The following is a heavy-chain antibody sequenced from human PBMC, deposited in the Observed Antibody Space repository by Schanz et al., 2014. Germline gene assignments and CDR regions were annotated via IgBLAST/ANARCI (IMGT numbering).Heavy chain of an antibody. Sequence: DVQLLESGGGLVQPGGSLRLSCAASTFTFSSDWMSWVRQAPGKGLEWVANIKEDGSVKDYVDSVKGRFTISRDNSKNTLYLQMNSLRAEDTAVYYCAKDGPGGSGSYSADGGMDVWGQGTTVTVSS. D-gene: IGHD3-10*01. V-gene: IGHV3-7*05. CDR2: IKEDGSVK. CDR1: TFTFSSDW. J-gene: IGHJ6*02. CDR3: AKDGPGGSGSYSADGGMDV.